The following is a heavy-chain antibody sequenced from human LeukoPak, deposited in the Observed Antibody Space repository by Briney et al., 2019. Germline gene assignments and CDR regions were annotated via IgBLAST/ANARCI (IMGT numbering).Heavy chain of an antibody. V-gene: IGHV3-49*04. CDR2: IRSKAYGGTT. J-gene: IGHJ3*02. CDR1: GFTFGDYA. D-gene: IGHD3-22*01. CDR3: STDPHYYDNSGYYYVFDAFDI. Sequence: GGSLTLSCTASGFTFGDYAMGWVRQAPGKGLEGVGFIRSKAYGGTTQYAASVEGRITISRDDSKSIAYLQMNSLKTEDTAVYYCSTDPHYYDNSGYYYVFDAFDIWGQGTMVTVSS.